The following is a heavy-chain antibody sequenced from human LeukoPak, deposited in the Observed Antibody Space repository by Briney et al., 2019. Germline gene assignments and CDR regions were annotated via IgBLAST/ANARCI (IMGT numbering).Heavy chain of an antibody. D-gene: IGHD2-21*01. Sequence: ASVKVSCKASGYTFTGYYMHLVRQAPGQGLEGMGWINPNSGGTNYAQKFQGRVTMTRDTPISTAYMELTRLRSDDTAVYYCARGVNGPAIKSLSYYYMDVWGKGTTVTVSS. V-gene: IGHV1-2*02. CDR1: GYTFTGYY. CDR2: INPNSGGT. CDR3: ARGVNGPAIKSLSYYYMDV. J-gene: IGHJ6*03.